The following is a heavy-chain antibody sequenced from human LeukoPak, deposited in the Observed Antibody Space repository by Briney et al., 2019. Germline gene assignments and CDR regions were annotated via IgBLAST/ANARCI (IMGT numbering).Heavy chain of an antibody. CDR3: ARGALGVAPADWFDP. V-gene: IGHV4-59*01. Sequence: SETLSLTCTVSGDSINTYYWSWIRQPPGKGLEWIGYVYHSGSTSYSSSLKSRVTISVDTSKNQFSLKLTSVTTADTAVYYCARGALGVAPADWFDPWGQGILVTVSS. D-gene: IGHD2-2*01. J-gene: IGHJ5*02. CDR2: VYHSGST. CDR1: GDSINTYY.